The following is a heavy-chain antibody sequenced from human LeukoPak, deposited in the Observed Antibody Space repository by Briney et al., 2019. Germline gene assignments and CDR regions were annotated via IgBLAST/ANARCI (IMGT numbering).Heavy chain of an antibody. CDR2: ISYDGSNK. J-gene: IGHJ4*02. D-gene: IGHD2-2*01. Sequence: PGGSLRLSCAASGFTFSSYAMHWARQAPGKGLEWVAVISYDGSNKYYADSVKGRFTISRDNSKNTLYLQMNSLRAEDTAVYYCARDGVPAAQTAYYFDYWGQGTLVTVSS. V-gene: IGHV3-30-3*01. CDR3: ARDGVPAAQTAYYFDY. CDR1: GFTFSSYA.